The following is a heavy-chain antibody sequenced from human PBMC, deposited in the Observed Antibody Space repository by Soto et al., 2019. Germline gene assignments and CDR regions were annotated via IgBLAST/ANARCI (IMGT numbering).Heavy chain of an antibody. CDR2: IYHSGST. D-gene: IGHD6-25*01. Sequence: QVQLQESGPGLVKPSQTLSLTCTVSGDSITTGGYYWNWIRQHPGKGPEWIGYIYHSGSTYYNPSLKSRVTLSVDTSKNQFSLNVKSVTAADTAVYYCARDRKDGGYGGVFDFWGQGTPVTVSS. V-gene: IGHV4-31*03. J-gene: IGHJ4*02. CDR3: ARDRKDGGYGGVFDF. CDR1: GDSITTGGYY.